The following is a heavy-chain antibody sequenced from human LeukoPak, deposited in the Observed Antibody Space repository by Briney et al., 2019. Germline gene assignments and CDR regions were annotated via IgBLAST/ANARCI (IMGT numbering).Heavy chain of an antibody. J-gene: IGHJ4*02. Sequence: GSLRLSCAASGFTFRNYVMNWVRQAPGKGMGWIGEINHSASTNYTPSPKSPVTISVDTSKKQSSLKLSSVCAADTAVYYCARRSRWLLLRGLDYWGQGTLVTVSS. V-gene: IGHV4-34*01. CDR3: ARRSRWLLLRGLDY. CDR2: INHSAST. D-gene: IGHD3-22*01. CDR1: GFTFRNYV.